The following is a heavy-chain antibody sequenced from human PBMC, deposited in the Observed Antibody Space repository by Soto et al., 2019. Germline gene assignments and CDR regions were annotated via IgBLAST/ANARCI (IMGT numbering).Heavy chain of an antibody. CDR1: GGTFSSYT. J-gene: IGHJ6*03. V-gene: IGHV1-69*02. CDR2: IIPILGIA. CDR3: ARGNVNGDYDYMDV. D-gene: IGHD3-10*01. Sequence: QVQLVQSGAEVKKPGSSVKVSCKASGGTFSSYTISWVRQAPGQGLEWMGRIIPILGIANYAQKFQGRVTITADKTTSTAYMELSSLRSEDTAVYYCARGNVNGDYDYMDVWGKGNTVTVSS.